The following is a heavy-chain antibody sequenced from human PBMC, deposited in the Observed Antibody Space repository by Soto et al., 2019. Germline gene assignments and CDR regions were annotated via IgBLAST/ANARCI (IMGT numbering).Heavy chain of an antibody. CDR1: GGTFSSYT. J-gene: IGHJ4*02. V-gene: IGHV1-69*08. CDR3: ARDLLGRPDTAMGTPSFDY. D-gene: IGHD5-18*01. CDR2: IIPILGIA. Sequence: QFQLVQSGAEVKKPGSSVKVSCKASGGTFSSYTISWVRQAPGQGLEWMGRIIPILGIANYAQKFQGRVTNNADKPTSTAYMELSSLRADGTAGYYFARDLLGRPDTAMGTPSFDYWGQGTLVTVSS.